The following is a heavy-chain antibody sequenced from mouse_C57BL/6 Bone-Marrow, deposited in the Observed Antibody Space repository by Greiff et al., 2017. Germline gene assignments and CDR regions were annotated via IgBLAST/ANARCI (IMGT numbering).Heavy chain of an antibody. CDR1: GYTFTEYT. V-gene: IGHV1-62-2*01. D-gene: IGHD4-1*01. CDR2: FYPGSGSI. J-gene: IGHJ2*01. Sequence: QVQLKQSGAELVKPGASVKLSCKASGYTFTEYTIHWVKQRSGQGLEWIGWFYPGSGSIKYNEKFKDKATLTADKSSSTVYMELSRWTSEDSAVDFCARHEAWDAFFDYWGQGTILTGSS. CDR3: ARHEAWDAFFDY.